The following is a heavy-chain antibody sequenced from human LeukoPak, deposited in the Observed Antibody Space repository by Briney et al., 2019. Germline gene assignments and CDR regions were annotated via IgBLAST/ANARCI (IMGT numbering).Heavy chain of an antibody. CDR1: GGSISSGSYY. CDR2: IYTSGST. J-gene: IGHJ4*02. D-gene: IGHD3-22*01. CDR3: ARDRGYYDSSGYYYYFDY. V-gene: IGHV4-61*02. Sequence: PPQTLSLTCTVSGGSISSGSYYWSWIRQPAGKGLEWIGRIYTSGSTNYNPSLKSRVTISVDTSKNQFSLKLSSVTAADTAVYYCARDRGYYDSSGYYYYFDYWGQGTLVTVSS.